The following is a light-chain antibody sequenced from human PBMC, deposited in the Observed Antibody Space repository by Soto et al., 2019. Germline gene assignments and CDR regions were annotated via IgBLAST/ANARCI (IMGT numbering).Light chain of an antibody. CDR3: YSTDITGDHRV. J-gene: IGLJ2*01. Sequence: SYELTQPPSVSVSPGQTARITCSGDALPQKYVYWYRQKSGQAPVLVIYEDRKRPSGIPERFSGSSSETMATLTISGAQVEDEADYYCYSTDITGDHRVFGGGTKVTVL. CDR2: EDR. V-gene: IGLV3-10*01. CDR1: ALPQKY.